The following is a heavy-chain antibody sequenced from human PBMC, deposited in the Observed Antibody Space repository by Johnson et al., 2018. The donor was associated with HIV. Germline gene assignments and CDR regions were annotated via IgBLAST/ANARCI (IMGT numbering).Heavy chain of an antibody. CDR2: ISYDGSNQ. CDR1: GFTFSNYA. Sequence: QVQLVESGGDLVKPGGSLRLSCAASGFTFSNYAMHWVRQAPGKGLEWVAVISYDGSNQYYADSVKGRFTISRDNSKNTVFLQMKSLRPEDTALYYCARQHLYDRSGQGGGLDIWGQGTMVSVSS. D-gene: IGHD3-22*01. V-gene: IGHV3-30*04. J-gene: IGHJ3*02. CDR3: ARQHLYDRSGQGGGLDI.